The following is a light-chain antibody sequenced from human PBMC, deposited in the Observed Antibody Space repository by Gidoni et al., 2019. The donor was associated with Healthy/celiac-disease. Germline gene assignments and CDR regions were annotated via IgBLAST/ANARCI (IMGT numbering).Light chain of an antibody. CDR2: GNS. CDR3: QSYDSSLSGFAV. CDR1: SSNIGAGYH. V-gene: IGLV1-40*01. Sequence: QSVLTQPPSVSWAPGQRVTISCTGSSSNIGAGYHVHWYQQLPGTAPKHLIFGNSNRPSGVPDRFSGSKSGTSASLAITGLQAEDEADYYCQSYDSSLSGFAVFGGGTQLTVL. J-gene: IGLJ7*01.